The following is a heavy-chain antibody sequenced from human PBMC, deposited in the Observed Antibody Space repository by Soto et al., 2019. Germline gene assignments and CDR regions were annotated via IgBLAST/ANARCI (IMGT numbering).Heavy chain of an antibody. D-gene: IGHD3-22*01. CDR2: IYHSGST. Sequence: SETLSLTCAVSGGSISSSNWWSWVRQPPGKGLEWIGEIYHSGSTNYNQSLKSRVTISVDKSKNQFSLKLSSVTAADTAVYYCARVDHYYDSSGYSDAFDIWGQGTMVTVSS. V-gene: IGHV4-4*02. CDR3: ARVDHYYDSSGYSDAFDI. CDR1: GGSISSSNW. J-gene: IGHJ3*02.